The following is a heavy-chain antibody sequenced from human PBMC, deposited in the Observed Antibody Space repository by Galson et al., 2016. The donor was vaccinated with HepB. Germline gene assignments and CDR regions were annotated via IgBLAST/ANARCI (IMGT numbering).Heavy chain of an antibody. CDR2: IIPIFDTP. D-gene: IGHD3-3*01. V-gene: IGHV1-69*13. CDR3: AKDVGQSGISYNFDC. CDR1: GGSFNSYA. J-gene: IGHJ4*02. Sequence: SVKVSCKASGGSFNSYAISWVRQAAGQGLEWMGGIIPIFDTPNYAQRFRRRVTFTADDSTTTAYMELHSLSSEDTAVYYCAKDVGQSGISYNFDCWGQGTLVIVSS.